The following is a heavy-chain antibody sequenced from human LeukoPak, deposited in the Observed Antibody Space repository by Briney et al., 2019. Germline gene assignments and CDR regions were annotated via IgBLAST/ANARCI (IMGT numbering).Heavy chain of an antibody. J-gene: IGHJ6*03. Sequence: SETLSLTCAVYGGSFSGYYWSWIRQPPGKGLEWIGEINHSGSTNYNPSLKSRVTISVDTSKNQFSLKLSSVTAADTAVYYCARGNTAMDLSYYYYYMDVWGKGTTVTVSS. V-gene: IGHV4-34*01. CDR3: ARGNTAMDLSYYYYYMDV. D-gene: IGHD5-18*01. CDR2: INHSGST. CDR1: GGSFSGYY.